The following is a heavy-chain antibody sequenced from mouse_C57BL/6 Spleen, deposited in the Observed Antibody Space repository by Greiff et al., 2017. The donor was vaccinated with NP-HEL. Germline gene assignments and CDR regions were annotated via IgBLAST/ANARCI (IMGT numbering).Heavy chain of an antibody. D-gene: IGHD2-4*01. CDR1: GYKFTGSW. Sequence: VRLQRSEAKLIKPGASGRLSSKATGYKFTGSWIGGVKRRPGHGLGWMGEILPGSGSTNYNEKFKGKATFTADTSSNTAYMQLSSLTTEDSAIYYCARRGLPYAMDYWGQGTSVTVSS. CDR2: ILPGSGST. J-gene: IGHJ4*01. CDR3: ARRGLPYAMDY. V-gene: IGHV1-9*01.